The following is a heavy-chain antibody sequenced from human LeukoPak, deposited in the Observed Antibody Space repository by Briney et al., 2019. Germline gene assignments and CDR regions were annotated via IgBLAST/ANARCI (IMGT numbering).Heavy chain of an antibody. CDR2: ISSSSNYL. Sequence: GGSLRLSCAASGFTFSSCSMNWVRQAPGKGLEWFSSISSSSNYLYYADPVKGRFTISRDNAKTSLYLQMNSLRAEDTAVYYCASIAVARGNDYWGQGTLVTVSS. V-gene: IGHV3-21*01. D-gene: IGHD6-19*01. J-gene: IGHJ4*02. CDR3: ASIAVARGNDY. CDR1: GFTFSSCS.